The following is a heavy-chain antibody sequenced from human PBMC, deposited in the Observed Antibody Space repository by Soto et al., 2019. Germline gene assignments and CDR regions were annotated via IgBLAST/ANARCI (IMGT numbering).Heavy chain of an antibody. Sequence: SETLSLTCAVYGGSFSGYYWSWIRQPPGKGLEWIGEINHSGSTNYNPSLKSRVTISVDTSKNQFPRKLSPGTAADTAVYYCARAQVATIREDSFDYWGQGTLVTVSS. CDR3: ARAQVATIREDSFDY. J-gene: IGHJ4*02. CDR1: GGSFSGYY. D-gene: IGHD5-12*01. CDR2: INHSGST. V-gene: IGHV4-34*01.